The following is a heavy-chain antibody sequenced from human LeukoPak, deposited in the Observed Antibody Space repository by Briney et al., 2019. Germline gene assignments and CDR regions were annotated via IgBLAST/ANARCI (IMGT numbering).Heavy chain of an antibody. CDR3: ARSLFRFLEWSYRSYYYYYMDV. CDR2: ISGSGGST. V-gene: IGHV3-23*01. Sequence: GGSLRLSCAASGFTFRRYGMIWVRQAPGKGLEWVSAISGSGGSTYYADSVKGRFTISRDNSKNTLYLQMNSLRAEDTAVYYCARSLFRFLEWSYRSYYYYYMDVWGKGTTVTVSS. CDR1: GFTFRRYG. J-gene: IGHJ6*03. D-gene: IGHD3-3*01.